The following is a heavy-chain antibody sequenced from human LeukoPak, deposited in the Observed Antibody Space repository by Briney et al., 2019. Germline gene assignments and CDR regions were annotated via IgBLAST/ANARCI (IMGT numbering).Heavy chain of an antibody. CDR1: GDSVSSNSAA. D-gene: IGHD6-19*01. V-gene: IGHV6-1*01. J-gene: IGHJ4*02. CDR2: TYYRSKWYN. CDR3: ARARSPTGTTDKQWLGNFDY. Sequence: SQTLSLTCAISGDSVSSNSAAWNWIRQSPSRGLEWLGRTYYRSKWYNDYAVPVKSRITINPDTSKNQFSLQLNSVTPEDTAVYYCARARSPTGTTDKQWLGNFDYWGQGTLVTVSS.